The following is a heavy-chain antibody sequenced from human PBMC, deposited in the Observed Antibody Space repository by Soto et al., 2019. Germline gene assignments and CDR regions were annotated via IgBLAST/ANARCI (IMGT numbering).Heavy chain of an antibody. CDR2: INHSGST. V-gene: IGHV4-34*01. D-gene: IGHD4-17*01. CDR3: ARGRTTVTTPFDY. J-gene: IGHJ4*02. Sequence: QVQLQQWGAGLLKPSETLSLTCAVYGGSFSGYYWSWIRQPPGKGLEWIGEINHSGSTNYNPSLKGRVTIAVDTSKNQFSLKLSSVTAADTAVYYCARGRTTVTTPFDYWGQGTLVTVSS. CDR1: GGSFSGYY.